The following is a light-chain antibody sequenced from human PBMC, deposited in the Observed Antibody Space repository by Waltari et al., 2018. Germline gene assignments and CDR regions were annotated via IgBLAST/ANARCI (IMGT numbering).Light chain of an antibody. CDR1: QSVTNN. CDR2: RAS. CDR3: QQYNKWPLT. J-gene: IGKJ4*01. V-gene: IGKV3-15*01. Sequence: EIVMTQSPATLSLSPGERATLSCRASQSVTNNLAWYQQKPGQAPRLLIYRASTRATSIPARISGSGSGTDFTLTISSLQSEDFAFYYCQQYNKWPLTFGGGTKVEIK.